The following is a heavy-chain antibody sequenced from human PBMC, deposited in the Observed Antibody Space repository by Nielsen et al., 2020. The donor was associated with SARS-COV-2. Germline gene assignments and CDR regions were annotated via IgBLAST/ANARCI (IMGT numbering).Heavy chain of an antibody. CDR2: INAGNGNT. D-gene: IGHD3-3*01. CDR1: GYTFTSYA. V-gene: IGHV1-3*01. Sequence: ASVKVSCKASGYTFTSYAMHWVRQAPGQRLEWMGWINAGNGNTKYSQKFQGRVTITRDTSASTAYMELSSLRSEDTAVYYCARDGRRFLEWLWDWFDPWGQGTLVTVSS. J-gene: IGHJ5*02. CDR3: ARDGRRFLEWLWDWFDP.